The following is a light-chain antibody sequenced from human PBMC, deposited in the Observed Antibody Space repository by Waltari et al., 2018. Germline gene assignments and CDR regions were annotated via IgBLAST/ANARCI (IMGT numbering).Light chain of an antibody. CDR2: GAS. J-gene: IGKJ2*01. Sequence: LSCRSSQSVSSNLAWYQQKPGQAPRLLIYGASTRSTGIPARFSGSGSGTEFTLTISSLQSEDFAVYYCQQYNNLYTFGQGTKLEIK. CDR1: QSVSSN. CDR3: QQYNNLYT. V-gene: IGKV3-15*01.